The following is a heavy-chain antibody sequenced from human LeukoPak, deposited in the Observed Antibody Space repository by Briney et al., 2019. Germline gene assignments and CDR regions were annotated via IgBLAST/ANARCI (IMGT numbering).Heavy chain of an antibody. CDR3: ARDPKADYYDSSGSLRGFDY. CDR2: ISYDGSNK. Sequence: PGRSLRLSCAASGFTFSSYAMRWVRQAPGKGLEGVAVISYDGSNKYYADSVKGRFTISRDNSKNTLYLQMNSLRAEDTAVYYCARDPKADYYDSSGSLRGFDYWGQGTLVTVSS. J-gene: IGHJ4*02. V-gene: IGHV3-30-3*01. CDR1: GFTFSSYA. D-gene: IGHD3-22*01.